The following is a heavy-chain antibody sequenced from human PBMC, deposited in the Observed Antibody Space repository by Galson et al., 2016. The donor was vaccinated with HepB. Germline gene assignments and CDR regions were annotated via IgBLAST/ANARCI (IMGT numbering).Heavy chain of an antibody. J-gene: IGHJ4*02. CDR1: GYTFTNFW. V-gene: IGHV5-51*01. Sequence: QSGAEVKKPGESLKISCRASGYTFTNFWIGWVRQMPGKDLEWVGIMSPGDSDARYSPSFQGQVTMSADKSISTAYLQWSSLKASDTAIYYCARHAIGGHIVVVTAPFDSWGQGNLVTVTS. CDR2: MSPGDSDA. D-gene: IGHD2-21*02. CDR3: ARHAIGGHIVVVTAPFDS.